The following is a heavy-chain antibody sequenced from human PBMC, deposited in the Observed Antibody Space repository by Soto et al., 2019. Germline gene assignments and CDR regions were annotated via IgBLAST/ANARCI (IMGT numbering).Heavy chain of an antibody. V-gene: IGHV3-15*07. CDR1: GFTFSNAW. CDR2: IKSKTDGGTT. Sequence: EVQLVESGGGLVKPGGSLRLSCAASGFTFSNAWMNWVRQAPGKGLEWVGRIKSKTDGGTTDYAAPVKGRFTISREDSKNTLYLQMNSLKTEDTAVYYCTTDKWDYYGPGSYYDYYYYGMDVWGQGTTVTVSS. CDR3: TTDKWDYYGPGSYYDYYYYGMDV. J-gene: IGHJ6*02. D-gene: IGHD3-10*01.